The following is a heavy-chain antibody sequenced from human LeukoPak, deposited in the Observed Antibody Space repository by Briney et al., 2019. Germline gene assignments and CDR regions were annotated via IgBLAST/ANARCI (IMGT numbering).Heavy chain of an antibody. CDR1: GFTFSSYG. CDR2: IRYDGSNK. CDR3: ARDAVSIAAAAIDYYYYYMDV. Sequence: GGSLRLSCAASGFTFSSYGMHWVRQAPGKGLEWVAFIRYDGSNKYYADSVKGRFTISRDNSKNTLYLEMNSLRAEDTAVYYCARDAVSIAAAAIDYYYYYMDVWGKGTTVTVSS. V-gene: IGHV3-30*02. D-gene: IGHD6-13*01. J-gene: IGHJ6*03.